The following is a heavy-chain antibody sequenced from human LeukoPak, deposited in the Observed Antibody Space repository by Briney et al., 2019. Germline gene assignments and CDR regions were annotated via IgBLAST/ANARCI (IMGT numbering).Heavy chain of an antibody. CDR2: IGSDNKP. V-gene: IGHV3-23*05. Sequence: GGSLRLACEASGFTFSAYAMTWVRQAPGQGLEWVSSIGSDNKPHYSESVKGRFAISRDNSKSMLFLQLNSLRAEDTALYYCARKGEERLKSFDYWGQGTLVTVSS. CDR3: ARKGEERLKSFDY. CDR1: GFTFSAYA. J-gene: IGHJ4*02. D-gene: IGHD3-16*01.